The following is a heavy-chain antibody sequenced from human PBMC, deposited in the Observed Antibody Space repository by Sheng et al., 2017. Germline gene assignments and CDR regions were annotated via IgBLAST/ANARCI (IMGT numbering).Heavy chain of an antibody. CDR3: AKGDSFFDY. CDR2: ISTTGVTL. J-gene: IGHJ4*02. V-gene: IGHV3-23*04. Sequence: EVQLVESGGGLVQPGGSLRLSCAASGFTFNNYAMSWVRQAPGKGLEWVSGISTTGVTLYYADSVKGRFTISRDNSQNTLYLQMNSLTAEDTAVYYCAKGDSFFDYWGQGTLVTVSS. CDR1: GFTFNNYA.